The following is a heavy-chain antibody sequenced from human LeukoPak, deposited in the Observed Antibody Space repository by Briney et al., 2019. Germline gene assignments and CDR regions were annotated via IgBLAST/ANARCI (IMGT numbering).Heavy chain of an antibody. CDR1: GFTFTDTY. CDR2: ISPSGTDI. V-gene: IGHV3-11*04. CDR3: ARDRGQLVIPFFFDY. J-gene: IGHJ4*02. D-gene: IGHD3-9*01. Sequence: GGSLRLSCAVSGFTFTDTYMTWIRQAPGKGLESLSYISPSGTDISYADSVKGRFTISRDNAKNSLFLQMSSLRDEDTAVYYCARDRGQLVIPFFFDYWGQGILVTVSS.